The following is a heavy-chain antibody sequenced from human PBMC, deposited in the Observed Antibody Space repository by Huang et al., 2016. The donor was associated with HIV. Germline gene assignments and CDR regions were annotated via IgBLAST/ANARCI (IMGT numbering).Heavy chain of an antibody. Sequence: QITLKESGPTLVKPTQTLTLTCSFSGFSLSTGEVVVGWIRQPPGKALEWLALIYWDDDKRSSPSLKSRLTITKDTSKNQVVLTMTNMDPVDTATYYCAHGAYDTSGYFFRLRFDYWGQGTLVTVSS. CDR2: IYWDDDK. V-gene: IGHV2-5*02. CDR3: AHGAYDTSGYFFRLRFDY. CDR1: GFSLSTGEVV. D-gene: IGHD3-22*01. J-gene: IGHJ4*02.